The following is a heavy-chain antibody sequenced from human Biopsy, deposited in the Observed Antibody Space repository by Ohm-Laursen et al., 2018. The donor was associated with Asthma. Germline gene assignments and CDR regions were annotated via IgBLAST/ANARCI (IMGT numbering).Heavy chain of an antibody. V-gene: IGHV1-18*01. CDR1: GHTFNSAG. J-gene: IGHJ6*02. CDR2: ISVYNGNT. CDR3: ARAVDYSHYYGIDV. Sequence: SVKVSCKTSGHTFNSAGITWVRQAPGQGLEWMGWISVYNGNTKVAQKLQDRVTMTTDTSTSTAYMELRSLRSDDTAVYFCARAVDYSHYYGIDVWGQGTTVTVS. D-gene: IGHD3-10*01.